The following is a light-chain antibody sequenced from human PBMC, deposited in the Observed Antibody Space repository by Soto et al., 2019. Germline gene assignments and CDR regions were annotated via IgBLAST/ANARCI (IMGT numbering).Light chain of an antibody. Sequence: EIVMTQSPASLSVPPGERATLSCRASQSVITNFAWYLQKPGQAPRLLIYGASTRATAVPARFTASGSGTEFTLSISSLQSDDFGVYYCQQYDTWPRTFGQGTKVDI. V-gene: IGKV3-15*01. CDR1: QSVITN. CDR2: GAS. J-gene: IGKJ1*01. CDR3: QQYDTWPRT.